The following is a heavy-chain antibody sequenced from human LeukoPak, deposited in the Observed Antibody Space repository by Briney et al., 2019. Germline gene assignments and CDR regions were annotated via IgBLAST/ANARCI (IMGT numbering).Heavy chain of an antibody. CDR2: LSYDGSNT. Sequence: GRSLRLSRAASGFTFSSRAMYWVRQAPAKGLEWVAGLSYDGSNTYYLDSVKGRFTISGDNSKNTLYLQMDSLRTEDTAVYYCAKDPHQLILSNYFDDWGQGTLVTVSS. J-gene: IGHJ4*02. D-gene: IGHD2/OR15-2a*01. CDR3: AKDPHQLILSNYFDD. CDR1: GFTFSSRA. V-gene: IGHV3-30*18.